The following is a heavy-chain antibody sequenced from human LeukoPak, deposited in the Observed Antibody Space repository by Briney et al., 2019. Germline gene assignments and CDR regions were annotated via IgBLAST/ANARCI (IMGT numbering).Heavy chain of an antibody. J-gene: IGHJ6*03. Sequence: SETLSLTCAVYGGSFSGYYWSWIRQPPGKGLDWIGEINHSGSSNYNPSLKSRVTISVETSKNQFSLKLSSVTAADTAVYYCAIYVYDSSGYYYYYYYMDVWGKGTTVTVSS. V-gene: IGHV4-34*01. CDR1: GGSFSGYY. CDR2: INHSGSS. CDR3: AIYVYDSSGYYYYYYYMDV. D-gene: IGHD3-22*01.